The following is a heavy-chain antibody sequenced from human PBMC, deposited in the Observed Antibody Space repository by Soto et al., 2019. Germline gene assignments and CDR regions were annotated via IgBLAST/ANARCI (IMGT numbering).Heavy chain of an antibody. Sequence: SVKVSCKASGGTFSSYAISWVRQAPGQGLEWMGGIIPIFGTANYAQKFQGRVTITADESTSTAYMELSSLRSEDTAVYYCARGADAVYYYYYGMDVWGQGTTVTVSS. CDR2: IIPIFGTA. CDR3: ARGADAVYYYYYGMDV. D-gene: IGHD6-19*01. CDR1: GGTFSSYA. V-gene: IGHV1-69*13. J-gene: IGHJ6*02.